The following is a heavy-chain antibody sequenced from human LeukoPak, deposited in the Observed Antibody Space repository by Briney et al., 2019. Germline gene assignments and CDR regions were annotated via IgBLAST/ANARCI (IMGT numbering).Heavy chain of an antibody. D-gene: IGHD3-10*01. CDR3: ARAVGSTDYYGVDV. Sequence: ASVTVSCKASGGTFSSYAISWVRQARGQGFEWMGWMSVFNGYTKYAEGFQGRVTMTTDTSTRTAHMEMRGLRSDDTAVYYCARAVGSTDYYGVDVWGQGTTVTVSS. V-gene: IGHV1-18*01. CDR1: GGTFSSYA. J-gene: IGHJ6*02. CDR2: MSVFNGYT.